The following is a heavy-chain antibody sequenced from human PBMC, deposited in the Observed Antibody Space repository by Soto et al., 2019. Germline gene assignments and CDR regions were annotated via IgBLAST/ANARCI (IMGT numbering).Heavy chain of an antibody. Sequence: QITLKESGPTLVKPTQTLTLTCTFSGFSLNTGGVGVGWIRQSPGKALEWLGLIYWDDDKRYSPSLKTRLTITKDTSKNQGVLTMTNMEPVDTATYYCAHARNDLVAFDIWGQGTLVTVSS. V-gene: IGHV2-5*02. CDR2: IYWDDDK. D-gene: IGHD6-6*01. CDR3: AHARNDLVAFDI. CDR1: GFSLNTGGVG. J-gene: IGHJ3*02.